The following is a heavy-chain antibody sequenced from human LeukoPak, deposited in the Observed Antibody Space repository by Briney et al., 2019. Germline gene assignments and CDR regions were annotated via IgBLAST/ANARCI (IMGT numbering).Heavy chain of an antibody. CDR2: IYSSGHT. V-gene: IGHV4-59*08. D-gene: IGHD3-22*01. J-gene: IGHJ3*02. Sequence: PSETLSLTCTVSGGSIVGYYWSWIRQPPGKGLEWIAYIYSSGHTISNPSLQSRVTMSLDTSRNQFSLRLSSVTAADTAVYYCARLRGRNYYDNSGYAFDIWGQGTMVTVSS. CDR1: GGSIVGYY. CDR3: ARLRGRNYYDNSGYAFDI.